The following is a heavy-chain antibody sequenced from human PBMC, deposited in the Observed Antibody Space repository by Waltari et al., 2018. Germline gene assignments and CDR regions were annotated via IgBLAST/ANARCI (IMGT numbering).Heavy chain of an antibody. V-gene: IGHV4-4*02. CDR3: ARGLSQYGATTGFDY. J-gene: IGHJ4*02. Sequence: QVQLQESGPGLVKPSGTLSLTCVVSGDSINNNHRWSWVRQAPGKGLVWIGQIYGSGSTIYNPSVKRRVTISAENSKNQFSLTLKSVTAADTALYFCARGLSQYGATTGFDYWGQGTRVSVSS. CDR1: GDSINNNHR. D-gene: IGHD3-9*01. CDR2: IYGSGST.